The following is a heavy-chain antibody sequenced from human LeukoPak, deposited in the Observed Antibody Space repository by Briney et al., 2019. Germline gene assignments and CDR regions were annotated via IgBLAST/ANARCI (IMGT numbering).Heavy chain of an antibody. D-gene: IGHD6-19*01. J-gene: IGHJ4*02. Sequence: GGSLRLSCAASGFTFSSYGMHWVRQAPGKGLEWVAFIRYDGSNKYYADSVKGRFTISRDNSKNTLYLQMGSLRAEDMAVYYCASSSGWYKNFDYWGQGTLVTVSS. CDR1: GFTFSSYG. V-gene: IGHV3-30*02. CDR3: ASSSGWYKNFDY. CDR2: IRYDGSNK.